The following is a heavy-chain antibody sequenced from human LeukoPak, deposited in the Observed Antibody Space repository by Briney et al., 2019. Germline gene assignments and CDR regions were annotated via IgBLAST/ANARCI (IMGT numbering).Heavy chain of an antibody. CDR2: IYSGGST. D-gene: IGHD3-3*01. Sequence: GGSLRLSCAASGFTFSSYSMNWVRQAPGKGLEWVSVIYSGGSTYYADSVKGRFTISRDNSKNTLYLQMNSLRAEDTAVYYCARHFGVVTKGVYYYYYGMDVWGQGTTVTVSS. J-gene: IGHJ6*02. V-gene: IGHV3-66*04. CDR1: GFTFSSYS. CDR3: ARHFGVVTKGVYYYYYGMDV.